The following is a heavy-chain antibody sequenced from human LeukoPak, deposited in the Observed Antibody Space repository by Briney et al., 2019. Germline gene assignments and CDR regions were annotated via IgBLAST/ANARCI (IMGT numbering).Heavy chain of an antibody. CDR2: MNPNSGNT. J-gene: IGHJ6*03. CDR1: GYTFTSYD. D-gene: IGHD3-22*01. V-gene: IGHV1-8*01. Sequence: ASVKVSCTASGYTFTSYDINWVRQATGQGLEWMGRMNPNSGNTGYAQKLQGRVTMTTDTSTSTAYMELRSLRSDDTAVYYCARVWDSSGWLKPSYYYYYMEVWGKGTTVTVSS. CDR3: ARVWDSSGWLKPSYYYYYMEV.